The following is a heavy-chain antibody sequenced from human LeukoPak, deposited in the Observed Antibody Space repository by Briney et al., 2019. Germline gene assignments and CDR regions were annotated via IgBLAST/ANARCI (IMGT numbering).Heavy chain of an antibody. D-gene: IGHD4-17*01. CDR1: GGSISSYY. CDR3: ASSPSYGDYAY. CDR2: IYYSGST. J-gene: IGHJ4*02. Sequence: SETLSLTCTVSGGSISSYYWSWIRQPPGKGLEWIGYIYYSGSTNCNPSLKSRVTISVDTSKNQFSLKLSSVTAADTAVYYCASSPSYGDYAYWGQGTLVTVSS. V-gene: IGHV4-59*01.